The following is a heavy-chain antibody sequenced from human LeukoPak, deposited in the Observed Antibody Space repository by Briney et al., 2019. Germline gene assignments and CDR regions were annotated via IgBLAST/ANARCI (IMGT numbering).Heavy chain of an antibody. J-gene: IGHJ4*02. CDR2: IRYDGSNK. V-gene: IGHV3-33*01. Sequence: GRSLRLSCAASGFTFSSYGMHWVRQAPGKGLEWVAVIRYDGSNKNYADSVKGRFTISRDNSKNTLYLQMNSLRAEDTAVYYCARSAYNYGYVYFDHWGQGTLVIVSS. CDR3: ARSAYNYGYVYFDH. D-gene: IGHD5-18*01. CDR1: GFTFSSYG.